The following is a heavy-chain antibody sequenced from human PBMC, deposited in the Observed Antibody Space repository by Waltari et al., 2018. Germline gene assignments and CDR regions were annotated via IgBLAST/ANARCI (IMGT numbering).Heavy chain of an antibody. Sequence: QVQLVQSGAEVKKPGSSVKVSCKASGGTFSSYAISWVRPAPGQGLEWMGGIIPIFGTANYAQKFQGRVTITTDESTSTAYMELSSLRSEDTAVYYCARVGRDVTIFGVVNLYYYYMDVWGKGTTVTVSS. CDR1: GGTFSSYA. J-gene: IGHJ6*03. D-gene: IGHD3-3*01. CDR2: IIPIFGTA. CDR3: ARVGRDVTIFGVVNLYYYYMDV. V-gene: IGHV1-69*05.